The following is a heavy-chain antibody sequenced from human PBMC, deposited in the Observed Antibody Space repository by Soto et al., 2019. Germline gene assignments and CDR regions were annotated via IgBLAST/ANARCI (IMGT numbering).Heavy chain of an antibody. CDR2: IYHSGST. J-gene: IGHJ4*02. CDR1: GGSISSGDYS. Sequence: SETLSLTCAVSGGSISSGDYSWSWIRQPPGKGLEWIGYIYHSGSTYYHSSLRSRVTISVDTSKNQFSLKLISVTAADTAVYYCARDTSSGWPDYWGQVTLFTVS. V-gene: IGHV4-30-2*01. D-gene: IGHD6-19*01. CDR3: ARDTSSGWPDY.